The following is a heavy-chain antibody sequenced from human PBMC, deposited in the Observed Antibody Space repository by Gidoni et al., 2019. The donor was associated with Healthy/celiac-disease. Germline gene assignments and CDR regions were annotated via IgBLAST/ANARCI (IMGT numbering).Heavy chain of an antibody. CDR3: ARGWRPSRGATVKGGWFDP. CDR1: GGSFSGYY. D-gene: IGHD4-4*01. Sequence: QVQLQQWGAGLLKPSETLSLTCAVYGGSFSGYYWSWIRQPPGKGLEWIGEINHSGSTNYNPSLKSRVTISVDTSKNQFSLKLSSVTAADTAVYYCARGWRPSRGATVKGGWFDPWGQGTLVTVSS. CDR2: INHSGST. V-gene: IGHV4-34*01. J-gene: IGHJ5*02.